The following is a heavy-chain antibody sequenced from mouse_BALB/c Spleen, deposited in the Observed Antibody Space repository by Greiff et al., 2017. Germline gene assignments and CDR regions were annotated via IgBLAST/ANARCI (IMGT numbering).Heavy chain of an antibody. V-gene: IGHV5-6-4*01. CDR2: ISSGGSYT. CDR3: TREGDSSGYLDY. Sequence: DVKLVESGGGLVKPGGSLKLSCAASGFTFSSYTMSWVRQTPEKRLEWVATISSGGSYTYYPDSVKGRFTISRDNAKNTLYLQMSSLKSEDTAMYYCTREGDSSGYLDYWGQGTTLTVSS. CDR1: GFTFSSYT. D-gene: IGHD3-2*01. J-gene: IGHJ2*01.